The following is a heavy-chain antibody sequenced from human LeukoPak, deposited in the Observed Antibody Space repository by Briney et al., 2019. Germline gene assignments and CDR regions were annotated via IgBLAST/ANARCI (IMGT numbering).Heavy chain of an antibody. J-gene: IGHJ4*02. CDR3: ARQGGYYYDSSGRYYFDY. D-gene: IGHD3-22*01. V-gene: IGHV4-39*01. CDR1: GGSISSNRYY. CDR2: IYHSGST. Sequence: SETLSLTCSVSGGSISSNRYYWGWIRQPPGKGLEWIGSIYHSGSTYYNPSLKSRVTISVDTSKNQFSLKLSSVTAADTAVYYCARQGGYYYDSSGRYYFDYWGQGTLVTVSS.